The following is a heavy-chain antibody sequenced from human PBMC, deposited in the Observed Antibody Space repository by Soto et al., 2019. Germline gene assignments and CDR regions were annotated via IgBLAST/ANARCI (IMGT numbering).Heavy chain of an antibody. CDR2: INSDGSTT. CDR3: ARDTIYSTDY. V-gene: IGHV3-74*01. Sequence: EVRLVESGGGLVQPGGSLRLSCATSGFTFSSRWMHWVRQAPGKGLVWVSYINSDGSTTTYADSVKDRFTISRDNAKNTVYLQMNSLRVDDTAIYYCARDTIYSTDYWGQGTLVTVSS. CDR1: GFTFSSRW. D-gene: IGHD4-4*01. J-gene: IGHJ4*02.